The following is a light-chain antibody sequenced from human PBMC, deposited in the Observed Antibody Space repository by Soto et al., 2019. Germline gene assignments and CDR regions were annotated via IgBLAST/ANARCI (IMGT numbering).Light chain of an antibody. Sequence: DIVMTQSPASLSVSPGERATLSCRVIQSISSSYLSWYQQRPGQAPRLLIYGASTRATGIPARFSGSGSGTDFTLTISSLEPEDFAVYYCQQRSNWPPVTFGQGTRLEIK. CDR1: QSISSSY. CDR2: GAS. J-gene: IGKJ5*01. CDR3: QQRSNWPPVT. V-gene: IGKV3D-7*01.